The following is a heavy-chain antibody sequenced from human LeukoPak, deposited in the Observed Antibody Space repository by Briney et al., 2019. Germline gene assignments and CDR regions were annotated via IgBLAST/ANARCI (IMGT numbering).Heavy chain of an antibody. V-gene: IGHV1-69*06. CDR3: ARDYVLLGQGIADQS. Sequence: SVKVSCKASGGTFSSYAISWVRQAPGQGLEWMGGIIPIFGTANYAQKFQGRVTITADKSTSTAYMELSSLRSDDTAVYYCARDYVLLGQGIADQSWGQGTLVTVSS. CDR1: GGTFSSYA. CDR2: IIPIFGTA. D-gene: IGHD6-13*01. J-gene: IGHJ4*02.